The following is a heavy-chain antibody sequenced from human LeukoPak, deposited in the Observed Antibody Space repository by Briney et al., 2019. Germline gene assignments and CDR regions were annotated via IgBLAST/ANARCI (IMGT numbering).Heavy chain of an antibody. J-gene: IGHJ4*02. CDR1: GFTFSSYA. V-gene: IGHV3-48*04. CDR2: ISSSSSTI. CDR3: ARDLPQWLVPSLGY. D-gene: IGHD6-19*01. Sequence: GGSLRLSCAASGFTFSSYAMSWVRQAPGKGLEWVSYISSSSSTIYYADSVKGRFTISRDNAKNSLYLQMNSLRAEDTAVYYCARDLPQWLVPSLGYWGQGTLVTVSS.